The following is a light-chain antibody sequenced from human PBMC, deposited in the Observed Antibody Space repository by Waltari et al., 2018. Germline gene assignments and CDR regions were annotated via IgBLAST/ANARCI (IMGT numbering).Light chain of an antibody. CDR2: WAF. V-gene: IGKV4-1*01. J-gene: IGKJ1*01. Sequence: DIVMTQSPDPLAVSLGERGPINCKSSQSVFYSSNNKNYLAWYQQKPGQPPKLLIYWAFTRESGVPDRCSGSGSGTDFTLTISSLQAEDVAVYYCQQYYSTPPRTFGQGTKVEIK. CDR1: QSVFYSSNNKNY. CDR3: QQYYSTPPRT.